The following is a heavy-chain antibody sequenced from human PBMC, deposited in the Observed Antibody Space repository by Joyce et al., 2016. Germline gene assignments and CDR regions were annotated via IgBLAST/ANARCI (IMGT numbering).Heavy chain of an antibody. Sequence: QAQLEESGGGVVQPGTSLRLSCTASGSIFSGYAMNWVRQAPGNGLEWVAIISYDGPNKFYADSVSGRFTISRDNYKNTLFLQMNSLTIEDAGVYYCARRSGIPAGRRPGAFDMWGQGTVVTVSS. CDR1: GSIFSGYA. D-gene: IGHD6-13*01. CDR3: ARRSGIPAGRRPGAFDM. CDR2: ISYDGPNK. V-gene: IGHV3-30*04. J-gene: IGHJ3*02.